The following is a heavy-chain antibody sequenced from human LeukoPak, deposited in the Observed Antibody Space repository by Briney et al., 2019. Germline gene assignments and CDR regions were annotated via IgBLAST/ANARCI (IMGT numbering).Heavy chain of an antibody. J-gene: IGHJ4*02. D-gene: IGHD3-10*01. CDR3: AKWQYYVSGDDY. V-gene: IGHV3-23*01. Sequence: GGSLRLSCAGSGFTFSTYGMSWVRVSPNKGLEWLSTISGSGDSTYYADSVKGRFTISRDNSKNTVFLQMNSLRDEDTAIYYCAKWQYYVSGDDYWGQGILVTVSS. CDR1: GFTFSTYG. CDR2: ISGSGDST.